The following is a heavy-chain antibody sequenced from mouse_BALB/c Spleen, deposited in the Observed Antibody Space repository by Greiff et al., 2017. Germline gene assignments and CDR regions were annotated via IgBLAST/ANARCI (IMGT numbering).Heavy chain of an antibody. J-gene: IGHJ2*01. CDR2: IDPENGNT. CDR1: GFNIKDYY. CDR3: ARTKPPFDY. Sequence: EVKLQQSGAELVRPGALVKLSCKASGFNIKDYYMHWVKQRPEQGLEWIGWIDPENGNTIYDPKFQGKASITADTSSNTAYLQLSSLTSEDTAVYYCARTKPPFDYWGQGTTLTVSS. V-gene: IGHV14-1*02.